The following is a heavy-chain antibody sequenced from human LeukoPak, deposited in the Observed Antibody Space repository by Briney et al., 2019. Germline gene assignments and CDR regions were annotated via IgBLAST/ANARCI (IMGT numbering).Heavy chain of an antibody. V-gene: IGHV5-51*01. J-gene: IGHJ6*02. CDR1: GYSFTSYW. CDR2: IYPGDSDT. Sequence: GESLKISCQVSGYSFTSYWIGWVRQMSGTGLGWMGIIYPGDSDTGYSPSFEGQVTISADKSTSTAYLQWSSLKVSDTAMYYCARHGSVGTYFHYGMDVWGQGTTVTVSS. CDR3: ARHGSVGTYFHYGMDV. D-gene: IGHD6-25*01.